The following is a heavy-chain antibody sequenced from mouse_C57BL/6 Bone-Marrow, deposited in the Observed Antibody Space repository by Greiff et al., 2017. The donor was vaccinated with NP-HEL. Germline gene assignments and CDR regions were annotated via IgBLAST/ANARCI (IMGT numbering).Heavy chain of an antibody. CDR2: IPPNSGST. V-gene: IGHV1-64*01. CDR1: GYTFTSYW. Sequence: VQLQQSGAELVKPGASVKLSCKASGYTFTSYWMHWVKQRPGQGLEWIGMIPPNSGSTNYNEKFKSKATLTVDKSSSTAYMQLSSLTSEDSAVYYCARGDYDYAWFAYWGQGTLVTVSA. J-gene: IGHJ3*01. D-gene: IGHD2-4*01. CDR3: ARGDYDYAWFAY.